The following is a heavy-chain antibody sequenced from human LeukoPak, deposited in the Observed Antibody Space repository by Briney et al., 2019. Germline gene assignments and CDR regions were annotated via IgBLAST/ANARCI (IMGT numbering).Heavy chain of an antibody. CDR3: ARGDCSGSICYSPMDV. V-gene: IGHV4-59*08. D-gene: IGHD2-21*01. CDR1: GGSISSYY. J-gene: IGHJ6*03. Sequence: SETLSLTCSVSGGSISSYYWSWIRQPPGKGLEWIGSIYRSGSTNYNPSLKSRVTISVDTSKNQFSLKVSSVTAADTAVYYCARGDCSGSICYSPMDVWGTGTTVTVSS. CDR2: IYRSGST.